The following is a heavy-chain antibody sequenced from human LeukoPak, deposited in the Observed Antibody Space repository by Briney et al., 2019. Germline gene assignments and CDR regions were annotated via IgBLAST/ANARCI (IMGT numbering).Heavy chain of an antibody. D-gene: IGHD3-9*01. Sequence: GGSLRLSCAASGFTFSSYAMTWVRQTPGKGLDWVADISESGSNSYHADSMKGRFTISRDNSKNTLYLQMNSLRVEDTAVYYCARILTGFYDFWGQGTLVTVSS. CDR3: ARILTGFYDF. J-gene: IGHJ4*02. CDR2: ISESGSNS. CDR1: GFTFSSYA. V-gene: IGHV3-23*01.